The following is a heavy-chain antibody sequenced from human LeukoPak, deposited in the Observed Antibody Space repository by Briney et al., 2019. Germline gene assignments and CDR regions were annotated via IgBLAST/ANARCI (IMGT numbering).Heavy chain of an antibody. D-gene: IGHD3-22*01. J-gene: IGHJ3*02. Sequence: GGSLRLSCAASGFTFSSYSMNWVRQAPGKGLEWVSSISSSSSYIYYADSVKGRFTISRDNAKNSLYLQMNSLRAEDTAVYYCARIPYYYDSSAQSAFDIWGQGTMVTVSS. CDR1: GFTFSSYS. CDR2: ISSSSSYI. V-gene: IGHV3-21*01. CDR3: ARIPYYYDSSAQSAFDI.